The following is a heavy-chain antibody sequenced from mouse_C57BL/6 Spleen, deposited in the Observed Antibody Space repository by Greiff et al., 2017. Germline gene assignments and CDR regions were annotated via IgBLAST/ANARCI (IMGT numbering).Heavy chain of an antibody. Sequence: EVQVVESGGGLVKPGGSLKLSCAASGFTFSSYAMSWVRQTPEKRLEWVATISDGGSYTYYPDNVKGRFTISRDNAKNNLYLQMSHLKSEDTAMYYCARDKATGTSFDYWGQGTTLTVSS. CDR2: ISDGGSYT. J-gene: IGHJ2*01. CDR3: ARDKATGTSFDY. D-gene: IGHD4-1*02. CDR1: GFTFSSYA. V-gene: IGHV5-4*01.